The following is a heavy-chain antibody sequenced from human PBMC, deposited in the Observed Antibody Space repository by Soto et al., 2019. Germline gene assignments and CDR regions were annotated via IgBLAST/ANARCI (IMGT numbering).Heavy chain of an antibody. Sequence: KPSETLSLTCAVYGGSFTGYYWSWIRQPPGKGLEWIGEINHSGSTFYNPSLKSRVTISVDASKDQFSLKLSSVTAADTAVYYCARGDSAARLGYWGQGTLVTVSS. D-gene: IGHD6-6*01. CDR1: GGSFTGYY. CDR2: INHSGST. CDR3: ARGDSAARLGY. V-gene: IGHV4-34*01. J-gene: IGHJ4*02.